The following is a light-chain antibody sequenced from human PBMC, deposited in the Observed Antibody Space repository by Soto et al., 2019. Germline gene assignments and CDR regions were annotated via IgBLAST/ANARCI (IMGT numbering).Light chain of an antibody. CDR3: QQSSSPPLT. J-gene: IGKJ4*01. CDR1: QSIGRF. CDR2: AAS. Sequence: DIPMSQSPSSLSASVGDRVTITCRASQSIGRFLNWYQQKPGKAPKLLIYAASTLQSGVPSRFSGSDSGTHFTLTISSLQPEDVATYYCQQSSSPPLTFGGGTRVEIK. V-gene: IGKV1-39*01.